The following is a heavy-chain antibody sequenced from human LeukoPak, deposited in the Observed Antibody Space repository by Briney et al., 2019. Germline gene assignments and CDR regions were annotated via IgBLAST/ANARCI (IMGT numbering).Heavy chain of an antibody. CDR1: GYTFTSYD. CDR3: AREGGYSSSPGSYYYYYVDV. V-gene: IGHV1-8*01. CDR2: MNPNSGNT. Sequence: ASVKVSCKASGYTFTSYDINWVRQATGQGLEWMGWMNPNSGNTGYAQKFQGRVTMTRNTSISTAYMELSSLRSEDTAVYYCAREGGYSSSPGSYYYYYVDVWGKGTTVTVSS. D-gene: IGHD6-6*01. J-gene: IGHJ6*03.